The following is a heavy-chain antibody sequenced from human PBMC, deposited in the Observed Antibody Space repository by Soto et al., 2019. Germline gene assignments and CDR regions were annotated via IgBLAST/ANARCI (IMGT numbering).Heavy chain of an antibody. V-gene: IGHV3-73*02. D-gene: IGHD5-18*01. CDR1: GFTFSGSA. Sequence: EVQLVESGGGLVQPGGSLKLSCAASGFTFSGSAMHWVRQASGKGLEWVGRIRSKANSYATAYAASVKGRFTISRDDPKNTAYLQMNSLKTEDTAVYYCTSDTARVYYGMDVWGQGTTVTVSS. CDR2: IRSKANSYAT. J-gene: IGHJ6*02. CDR3: TSDTARVYYGMDV.